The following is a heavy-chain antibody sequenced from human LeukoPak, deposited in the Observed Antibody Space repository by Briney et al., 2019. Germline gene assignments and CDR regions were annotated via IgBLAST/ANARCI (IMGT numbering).Heavy chain of an antibody. Sequence: SETLSLTCTDSGYSINNGYYWGWIWQPPGKGLEWIGIIYYSGTTYSNPSLKSRVTVSVGTSKNQLSLKLNSVTAEDTAVYYCARGAYSYFGYFDYWGQGTLVTVSS. V-gene: IGHV4-38-2*02. CDR1: GYSINNGYY. CDR2: IYYSGTT. CDR3: ARGAYSYFGYFDY. J-gene: IGHJ4*02. D-gene: IGHD5-18*01.